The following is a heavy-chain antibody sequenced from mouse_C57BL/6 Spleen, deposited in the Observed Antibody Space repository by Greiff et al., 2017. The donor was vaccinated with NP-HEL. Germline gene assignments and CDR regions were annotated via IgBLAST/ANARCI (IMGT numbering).Heavy chain of an antibody. V-gene: IGHV1-82*01. J-gene: IGHJ4*01. CDR3: ARHAYGSSPRYAMDY. CDR2: IYPGDGDT. CDR1: GYAFSSSW. D-gene: IGHD1-1*01. Sequence: QVQLQQSGPELVKPGASVKISCKASGYAFSSSWMNWVKQRPGKGLEWIGRIYPGDGDTNYNGKFKGKATLTADKSSSTAYMQLSSLTSEDSAVYFCARHAYGSSPRYAMDYWGQGTSVTVSS.